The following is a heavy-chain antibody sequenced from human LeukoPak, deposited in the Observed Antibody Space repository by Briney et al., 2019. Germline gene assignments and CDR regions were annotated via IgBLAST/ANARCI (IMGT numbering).Heavy chain of an antibody. CDR3: ARGRGFGFDY. Sequence: SETLSLTCTVSGGSMSSSSYYWGWIRQSPGKGLEWIGIIYYSGSTYYNPSLKSRVTISLDTPRRQFSLNLSSVTAADTAVYYCARGRGFGFDYWGQGTLVTVST. CDR1: GGSMSSSSYY. D-gene: IGHD3-10*01. J-gene: IGHJ4*02. V-gene: IGHV4-39*07. CDR2: IYYSGST.